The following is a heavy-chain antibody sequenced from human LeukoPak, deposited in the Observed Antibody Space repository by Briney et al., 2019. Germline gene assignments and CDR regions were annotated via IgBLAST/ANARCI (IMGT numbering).Heavy chain of an antibody. V-gene: IGHV4-59*01. CDR2: IYYSGYT. CDR1: GGSISSYY. J-gene: IGHJ6*03. CDR3: ARETSQKGAHYMDV. D-gene: IGHD3-16*01. Sequence: SETLSLTCTVPGGSISSYYWSWIRQPPGKGLKWIGNIYYSGYTTYSPSLRSRVTISVDTSKNQFSLKLSSVTAAGTAVYYCARETSQKGAHYMDVWGKGTTITISS.